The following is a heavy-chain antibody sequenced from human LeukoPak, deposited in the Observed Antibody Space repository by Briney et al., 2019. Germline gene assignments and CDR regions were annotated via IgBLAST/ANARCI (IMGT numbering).Heavy chain of an antibody. CDR3: ARGITEYSGYDY. CDR2: INWNGGST. J-gene: IGHJ4*02. D-gene: IGHD5-12*01. V-gene: IGHV3-20*04. Sequence: RPGGSLRLSCAASGFTFDDYGMSWVRQAPGKGLEWVSGINWNGGSTGYADSVKGRFTISRDNAKNSLYLQMNSLRAEDTAVYYCARGITEYSGYDYWGQGTLVTVSS. CDR1: GFTFDDYG.